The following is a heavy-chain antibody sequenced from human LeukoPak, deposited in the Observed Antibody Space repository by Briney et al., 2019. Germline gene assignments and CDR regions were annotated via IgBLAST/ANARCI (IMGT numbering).Heavy chain of an antibody. V-gene: IGHV1-69*05. J-gene: IGHJ4*02. CDR1: VGTFSSYA. CDR3: ARERGRLRFLEWFFDY. D-gene: IGHD3-3*01. CDR2: IIPIFGTA. Sequence: SVKVSCKASVGTFSSYAISWVRQAPGQGLEGVGRIIPIFGTANYAQKFQGRVTITTDESTSTAYMELSSLRSEDTAVYYCARERGRLRFLEWFFDYWGQGTLVTVSS.